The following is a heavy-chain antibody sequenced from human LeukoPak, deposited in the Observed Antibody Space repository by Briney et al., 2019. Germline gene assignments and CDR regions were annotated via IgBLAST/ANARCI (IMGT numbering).Heavy chain of an antibody. J-gene: IGHJ4*02. Sequence: SETLSLTCTVSGGSISSSSYYWGWIRQPPGKGLEWIGTIYYSGTTYYNPSLKSRVTISVDTSKNQFSLNLSSVTAADTAVYYCARRVTGTGGIDYWGQGTLVTVSS. V-gene: IGHV4-39*01. CDR3: ARRVTGTGGIDY. CDR2: IYYSGTT. CDR1: GGSISSSSYY. D-gene: IGHD6-19*01.